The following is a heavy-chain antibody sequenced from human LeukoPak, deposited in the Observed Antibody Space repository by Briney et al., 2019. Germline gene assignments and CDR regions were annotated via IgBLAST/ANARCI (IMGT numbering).Heavy chain of an antibody. CDR2: IIPIFGTA. CDR1: GGTFSSYA. D-gene: IGHD4-17*01. J-gene: IGHJ4*02. CDR3: AISGVGTTKEVDY. Sequence: GAPVKVSCKASGGTFSSYAISWVRQAPGQGLEWMGRIIPIFGTANYAQKFQGRVTITTDESTSTAYMELSSLRSEDTAVYYCAISGVGTTKEVDYWGQGTLVTVSS. V-gene: IGHV1-69*05.